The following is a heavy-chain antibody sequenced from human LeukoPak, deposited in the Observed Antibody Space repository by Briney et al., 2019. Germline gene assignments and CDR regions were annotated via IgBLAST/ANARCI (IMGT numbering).Heavy chain of an antibody. Sequence: SETLSLTCTVSGVSISSSSYYWIWIPQPPGKGLEWLGYIYYSGSTNYNPSLKSRVTISVDTSKNQFSLKLSSVTAADTAVYYCARAKAGYCSGGSCYSFDYWGQGTLVTVSS. J-gene: IGHJ4*02. D-gene: IGHD2-15*01. CDR1: GVSISSSSYY. CDR3: ARAKAGYCSGGSCYSFDY. V-gene: IGHV4-61*05. CDR2: IYYSGST.